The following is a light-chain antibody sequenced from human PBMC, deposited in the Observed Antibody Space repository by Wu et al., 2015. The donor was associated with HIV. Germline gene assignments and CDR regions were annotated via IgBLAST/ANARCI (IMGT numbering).Light chain of an antibody. CDR1: QSISTN. CDR3: QQYSKWPPR. CDR2: GSF. Sequence: EIVMTQSPATLSVSPGEGATLSCRASQSISTNLAWYQQKPGQAPRLLIFGSFKRAPGVPGRFTGSGSGTEFTLTINNLQSEDVAEYFCQQYSKWPPRFGQGTKLEI. J-gene: IGKJ2*03. V-gene: IGKV3-15*01.